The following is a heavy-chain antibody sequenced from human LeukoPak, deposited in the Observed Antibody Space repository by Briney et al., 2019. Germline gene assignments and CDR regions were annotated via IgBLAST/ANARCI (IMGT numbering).Heavy chain of an antibody. D-gene: IGHD2-21*02. CDR3: AKTPCGGDCYYYYYGMDV. CDR1: GGTFSSYA. CDR2: IIPIFGTA. J-gene: IGHJ6*02. Sequence: SVKVSCKASGGTFSSYAVSWVRQAPGQGLEWMGGIIPIFGTANYAQKFQGRVTITADESTSTAYMELSSLRSEDTAVYYCAKTPCGGDCYYYYYGMDVWGQGTTVTVSS. V-gene: IGHV1-69*13.